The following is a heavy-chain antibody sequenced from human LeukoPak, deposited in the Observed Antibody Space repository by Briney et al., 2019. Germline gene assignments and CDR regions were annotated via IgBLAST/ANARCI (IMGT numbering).Heavy chain of an antibody. Sequence: GGSLRLSCAASGFTFSSYEMNWVRQAPGKGLEWVPYISSSGSTIYYADSVKGRFTISRDNAKNSLYLQMNSLRAEDTAVYYCASGRGVYCSGGSCSYFDYWGQGTLVTVSS. CDR2: ISSSGSTI. CDR3: ASGRGVYCSGGSCSYFDY. D-gene: IGHD2-15*01. CDR1: GFTFSSYE. V-gene: IGHV3-48*03. J-gene: IGHJ4*02.